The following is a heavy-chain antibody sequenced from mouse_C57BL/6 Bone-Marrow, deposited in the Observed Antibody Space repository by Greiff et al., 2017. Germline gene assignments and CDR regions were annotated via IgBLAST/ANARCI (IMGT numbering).Heavy chain of an antibody. J-gene: IGHJ3*01. CDR2: IRSKSNNYAT. CDR1: GFSFNTYA. CDR3: VRHKGDGYYEAWFAY. V-gene: IGHV10-1*01. Sequence: EVMLVESGGGLVQPKGSLKLSCAASGFSFNTYAMNWVRQAPGKGLEWVARIRSKSNNYATYYADSVKDRFTISRDDSESMLYLQMNNLKTEDTAMYYCVRHKGDGYYEAWFAYWGQGTLVTVSA. D-gene: IGHD2-3*01.